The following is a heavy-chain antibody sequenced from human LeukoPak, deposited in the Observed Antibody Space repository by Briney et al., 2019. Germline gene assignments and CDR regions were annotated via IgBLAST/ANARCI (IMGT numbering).Heavy chain of an antibody. CDR3: AKDSYYDFWSGYDNWFDP. CDR1: GFTFDDYA. J-gene: IGHJ5*02. V-gene: IGHV3-9*01. Sequence: GRSLRLSCAASGFTFDDYAMHWVRQAPGKGLEWVSGISWNSGSIGYADSVKVRFTISRDNAKNSLYLQMNSLRAEDTALYYCAKDSYYDFWSGYDNWFDPWGQGTLVTVSS. CDR2: ISWNSGSI. D-gene: IGHD3-3*01.